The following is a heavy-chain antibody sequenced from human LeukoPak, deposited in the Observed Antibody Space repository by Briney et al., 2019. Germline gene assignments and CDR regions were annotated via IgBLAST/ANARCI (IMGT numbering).Heavy chain of an antibody. CDR2: INYRVNI. J-gene: IGHJ3*01. CDR3: ARNFARNSGDYGNDAFDL. V-gene: IGHV4-59*02. D-gene: IGHD4-17*01. CDR1: GDSVTLYD. Sequence: SQTLSLTCALSGDSVTLYDGSWSRQSPGHGLEWIGYINYRVNIFYNPSLTSRVTITLYASKNQVSLRLTSLSAADTAVYYCARNFARNSGDYGNDAFDLWGEGTMVTVSS.